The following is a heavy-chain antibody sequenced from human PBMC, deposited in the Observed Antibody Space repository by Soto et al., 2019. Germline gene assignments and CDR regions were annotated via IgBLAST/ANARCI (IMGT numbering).Heavy chain of an antibody. Sequence: PGESLKISCKGSGYSFTSYWIGWVRQMPGKGLEWMGIIYPGDSDTRYSPSFQGQVTISADKSISTAYLQWSSLKASDTAMYYCERGGEEMARDSYGMAVWGQRTTVSAS. CDR1: GYSFTSYW. J-gene: IGHJ6*02. D-gene: IGHD3-16*01. CDR3: ERGGEEMARDSYGMAV. V-gene: IGHV5-51*01. CDR2: IYPGDSDT.